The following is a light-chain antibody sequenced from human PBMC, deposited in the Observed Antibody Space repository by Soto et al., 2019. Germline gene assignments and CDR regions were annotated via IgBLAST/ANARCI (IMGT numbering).Light chain of an antibody. CDR2: GAS. J-gene: IGKJ4*01. CDR1: QSVSSSY. CDR3: QQYSEWHPIT. Sequence: EVALTKSPGTLSLSPGAGATLFGRASQSVSSSYIAGYQQRPGQTPSLLLYGASTRATGIADRFSGSGSGTEFTLTISTLQSEDFAVYYCQQYSEWHPITFGGGTKVAIK. V-gene: IGKV3-20*01.